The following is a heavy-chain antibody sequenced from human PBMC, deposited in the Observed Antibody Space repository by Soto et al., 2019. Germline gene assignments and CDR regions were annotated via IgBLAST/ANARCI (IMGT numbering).Heavy chain of an antibody. V-gene: IGHV1-18*01. CDR1: GYTFTSYG. CDR2: ISAYNGNT. J-gene: IGHJ5*02. Sequence: ASVKVSCKASGYTFTSYGISWVRQAPGQGLEWMGWISAYNGNTNYAQKLQGRVTMTTDTSTSTAYMELSSLRSEDTAVYYCAREDSSSWYQGSYNWFDPWGQGTLVTVSS. CDR3: AREDSSSWYQGSYNWFDP. D-gene: IGHD6-13*01.